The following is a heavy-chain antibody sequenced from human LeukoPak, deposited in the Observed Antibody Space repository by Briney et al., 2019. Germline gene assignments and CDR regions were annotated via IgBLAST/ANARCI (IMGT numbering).Heavy chain of an antibody. CDR1: GGSISSYY. Sequence: PSETLSLTCTVSGGSISSYYWGWIRQPPGKGLEWIGYIYYSGSTNYNTSLKSRVTISVDTSKNQFSLKLSSVTAADTAVYYCARGGSTMVRGVINYYYYYMDVWGKGTTVTVSS. CDR3: ARGGSTMVRGVINYYYYYMDV. CDR2: IYYSGST. J-gene: IGHJ6*03. V-gene: IGHV4-59*01. D-gene: IGHD3-10*01.